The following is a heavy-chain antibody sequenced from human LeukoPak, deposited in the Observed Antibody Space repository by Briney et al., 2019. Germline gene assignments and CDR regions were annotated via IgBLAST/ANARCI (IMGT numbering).Heavy chain of an antibody. J-gene: IGHJ4*02. CDR1: GYTFTSYY. CDR3: ARAGHVMGATTGFDY. V-gene: IGHV1-46*01. CDR2: IDPSGWST. D-gene: IGHD1-26*01. Sequence: ASVNVSCKGSGYTFTSYYMHWVRQAPGQGLEWVGIIDPSGWSTSYAQRFQGRVTMTRDTSTSTVYMELSRLRSEDTAVYYCARAGHVMGATTGFDYWGQGTLVTVSS.